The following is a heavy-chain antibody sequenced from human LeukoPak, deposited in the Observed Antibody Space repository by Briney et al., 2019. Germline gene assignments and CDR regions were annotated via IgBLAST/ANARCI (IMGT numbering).Heavy chain of an antibody. D-gene: IGHD3-3*01. Sequence: GGSLRLSCAASGFTFSDYYMSWVRQAPGKGLEWISYISSSSSYANYAESVKGRFTISRDNAKNSLYLQMNSLRAEDTAVYYCARDTKRFQKYYFDYWGQGTLVTVSS. V-gene: IGHV3-11*06. CDR2: ISSSSSYA. CDR1: GFTFSDYY. J-gene: IGHJ4*02. CDR3: ARDTKRFQKYYFDY.